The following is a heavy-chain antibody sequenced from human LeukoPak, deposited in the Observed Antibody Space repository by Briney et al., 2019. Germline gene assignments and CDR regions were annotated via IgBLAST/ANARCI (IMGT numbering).Heavy chain of an antibody. J-gene: IGHJ4*02. CDR3: ARVGGATPRASFDY. V-gene: IGHV3-53*01. CDR1: GFTVSSNY. D-gene: IGHD1-26*01. CDR2: IYSGGST. Sequence: GGSLRLSCAASGFTVSSNYMSWVRQAPGKGLEWASVIYSGGSTYYADSVKGRFTISRDNSKNTLYLQMNSLRAEDTAVYYCARVGGATPRASFDYWGQGTLVTVSS.